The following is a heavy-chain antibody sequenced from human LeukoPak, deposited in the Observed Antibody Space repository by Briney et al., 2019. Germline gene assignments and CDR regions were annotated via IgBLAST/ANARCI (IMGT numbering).Heavy chain of an antibody. J-gene: IGHJ4*02. D-gene: IGHD2-8*01. CDR1: GGSISSSSYY. V-gene: IGHV4-39*07. CDR3: ARAVYCINGVCYLYYFDY. CDR2: IYYSGST. Sequence: PSETLSLTCTVSGGSISSSSYYWGWIRQPPGKGLEWIGSIYYSGSTYYNPSLKSRVTISVDTSKNQFSLKLSSVTAADTAAYYCARAVYCINGVCYLYYFDYWGQGTLVTVSS.